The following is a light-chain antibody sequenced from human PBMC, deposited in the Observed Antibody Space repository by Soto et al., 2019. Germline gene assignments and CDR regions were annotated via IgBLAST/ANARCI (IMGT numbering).Light chain of an antibody. CDR3: QQRGNWPLT. Sequence: EIVLTQSPATLSLSPGERATLSCRASQSVGSSLAWYQQKPGQAPRLLIYDTSNRATGIPGRSSGRGSGTDFTLTISSLEPEDFAVYYCQQRGNWPLTFGGGTNVEIK. V-gene: IGKV3-11*01. CDR2: DTS. J-gene: IGKJ4*01. CDR1: QSVGSS.